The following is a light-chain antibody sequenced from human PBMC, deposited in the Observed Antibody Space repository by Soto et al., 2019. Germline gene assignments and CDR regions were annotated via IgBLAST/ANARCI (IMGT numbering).Light chain of an antibody. CDR3: AVWDDSLSGWV. J-gene: IGLJ3*02. Sequence: QPVLTQPLSASGTPGQRVTISCSGSSSNIGSNYVYWYQQFPGTAPKLLIYRNNQRPSGAPDRFSGSKSGTSASLAVSGLRSEDEADYYCAVWDDSLSGWVFGGGTKLTVL. CDR1: SSNIGSNY. CDR2: RNN. V-gene: IGLV1-47*01.